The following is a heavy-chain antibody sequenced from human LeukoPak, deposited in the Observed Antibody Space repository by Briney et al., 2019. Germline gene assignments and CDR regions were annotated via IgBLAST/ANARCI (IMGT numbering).Heavy chain of an antibody. CDR3: ARVDGGFDI. V-gene: IGHV3-48*02. CDR1: GFTFSSYS. J-gene: IGHJ3*02. CDR2: ISGSSSII. Sequence: GGSLRLSCAGTGFTFSSYSMNWVRQAPGKGLEWVSYISGSSSIIYNADSVEGRFTISRDNAKNSLYLQMNSLRDEDTAMYYCARVDGGFDIWGQGTMVTVSS.